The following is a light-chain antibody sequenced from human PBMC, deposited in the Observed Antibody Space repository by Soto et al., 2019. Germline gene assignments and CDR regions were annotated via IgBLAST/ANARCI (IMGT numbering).Light chain of an antibody. J-gene: IGLJ1*01. Sequence: QSVLTQPASVSGSPGQSITISCTGTSSDVGGYNYVSWYQQHPGKAPKLMIYDVSNRPSGVSNRFSGSKSGNTASLTISGLRAEDEADYYCSSYTSSSTRVVFGTGTRSPS. CDR2: DVS. CDR1: SSDVGGYNY. CDR3: SSYTSSSTRVV. V-gene: IGLV2-14*01.